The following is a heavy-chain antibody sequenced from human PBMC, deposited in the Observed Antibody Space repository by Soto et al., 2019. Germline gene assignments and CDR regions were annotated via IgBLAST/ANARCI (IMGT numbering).Heavy chain of an antibody. CDR3: ARDVHIVVVVAATSYFDY. J-gene: IGHJ4*02. D-gene: IGHD2-15*01. V-gene: IGHV3-23*01. Sequence: EVQLLESGGGLVQPGGSLRLSCAASGFTFSSYAMSWVRQAPGKGLEWVSAISGSGGSTYYADSVKGRFTISRDNSKNPLYLQMNSLRAEDTAVYYCARDVHIVVVVAATSYFDYWGQGTLVTVSS. CDR2: ISGSGGST. CDR1: GFTFSSYA.